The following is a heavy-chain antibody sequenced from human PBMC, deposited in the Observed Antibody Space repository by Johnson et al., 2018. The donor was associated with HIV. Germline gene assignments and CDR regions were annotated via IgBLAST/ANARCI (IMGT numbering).Heavy chain of an antibody. CDR1: GFTFSDYY. V-gene: IGHV3-11*04. CDR2: LDSRGSII. CDR3: ARSRDCSGGSCPDGFDI. J-gene: IGHJ3*02. Sequence: QVQLVESGGGLVKPGGSLRLSCVASGFTFSDYYMTWIRQAPGKGLEWVSYLDSRGSIIYSADSVQGRFTISRDNAKNSLYLQMNSLRAEDAAVYYCARSRDCSGGSCPDGFDIWGQGTMVTVSS. D-gene: IGHD2-15*01.